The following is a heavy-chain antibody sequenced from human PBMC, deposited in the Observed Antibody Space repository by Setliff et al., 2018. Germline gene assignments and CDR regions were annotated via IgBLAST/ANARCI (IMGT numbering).Heavy chain of an antibody. CDR1: DDSFYSSSYY. CDR3: AREGRWDYSYPVY. D-gene: IGHD4-4*01. CDR2: ISYDGAT. V-gene: IGHV4-39*01. J-gene: IGHJ4*02. Sequence: SETLSLTCSVSDDSFYSSSYYWAWIRQPPGRGLEWIGSISYDGATNYNSSLKSRVAKSLDVPERQFALKLSSVTAVDAAVYYCAREGRWDYSYPVYWGQGILVTVSS.